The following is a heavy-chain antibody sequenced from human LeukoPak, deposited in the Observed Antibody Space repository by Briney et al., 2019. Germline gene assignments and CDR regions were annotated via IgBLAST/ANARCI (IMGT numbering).Heavy chain of an antibody. Sequence: SGTLSLTCAVYGGSFSGYYWSWIRQPPGKGLEWIGEINHSGSTNYNPSLKSRVTISVDTSKNQFSLKLSSVTAADTAVYYCARIPYYYDSSGRRYYFDYWGQGTLVTVSS. CDR3: ARIPYYYDSSGRRYYFDY. D-gene: IGHD3-22*01. CDR1: GGSFSGYY. J-gene: IGHJ4*02. V-gene: IGHV4-34*01. CDR2: INHSGST.